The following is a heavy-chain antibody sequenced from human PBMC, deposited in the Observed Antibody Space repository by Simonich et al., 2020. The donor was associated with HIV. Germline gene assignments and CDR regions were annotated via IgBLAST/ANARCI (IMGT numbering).Heavy chain of an antibody. CDR2: SDPNGGGT. D-gene: IGHD6-13*01. CDR3: ARGGGAAGTGDWFDP. V-gene: IGHV1-2*06. Sequence: QVQLVQSGAEVKKPGASVKVSCKASGYPFTGYYMHWVRQAPGQGLEGMGRSDPNGGGTNYAQKLQGRVTLARDTSISTAYMEWGRLRSDDTAVYYCARGGGAAGTGDWFDPWGQGTLVTVSS. J-gene: IGHJ5*02. CDR1: GYPFTGYY.